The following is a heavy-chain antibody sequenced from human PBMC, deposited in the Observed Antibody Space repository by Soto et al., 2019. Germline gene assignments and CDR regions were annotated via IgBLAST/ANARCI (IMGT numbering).Heavy chain of an antibody. V-gene: IGHV4-30-4*01. CDR2: LYFNGGT. Sequence: QVQLQESGPGLVKPSQTLSLTCNVSGGPINSPDYYWTWIRQSPGKGLEWIGYLYFNGGTQYNPSLRTPISMSLDTSKKHFSLKTRSVTGADTAVYYCARGISKYSSWYEPHTWFDDWGQGALVTVSS. CDR1: GGPINSPDYY. D-gene: IGHD6-13*01. CDR3: ARGISKYSSWYEPHTWFDD. J-gene: IGHJ5*02.